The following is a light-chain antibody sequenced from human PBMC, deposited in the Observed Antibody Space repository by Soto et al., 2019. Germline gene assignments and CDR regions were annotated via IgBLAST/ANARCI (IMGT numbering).Light chain of an antibody. Sequence: EVVLTQSPDTLSLPPGERATLSCRASQSISSYLSWYQQQPGQAPSLLIYDAASRATGIPARFSGSGCGSDFTLTLSSIEPEDFAVYYCHQLTYWPPQWTFGQGTKVEIK. CDR3: HQLTYWPPQWT. CDR2: DAA. J-gene: IGKJ1*01. CDR1: QSISSY. V-gene: IGKV3-11*01.